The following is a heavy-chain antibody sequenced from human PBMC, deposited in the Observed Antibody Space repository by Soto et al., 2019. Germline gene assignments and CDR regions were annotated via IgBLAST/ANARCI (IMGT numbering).Heavy chain of an antibody. CDR3: ARGGCSSTSCYPPYYYYGMDV. V-gene: IGHV4-59*01. D-gene: IGHD2-2*01. Sequence: LSLTCTVSGGSISSYYWSWIRQPPGKGLEWIGYIYYSGSTNYNPSLKSRVTISVDTSKNQFSLKLSSVTAADTAVYYCARGGCSSTSCYPPYYYYGMDVWGQGTTVTVSS. J-gene: IGHJ6*02. CDR2: IYYSGST. CDR1: GGSISSYY.